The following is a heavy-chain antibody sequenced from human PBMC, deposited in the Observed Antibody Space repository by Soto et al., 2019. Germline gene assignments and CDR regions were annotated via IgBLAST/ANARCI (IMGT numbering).Heavy chain of an antibody. Sequence: PGGSLRLSCAASGFTFSSYWMSWVRQAPGKGLEWVANIKQDGSEKYYVDSVKGRFTISRDNAKNSLYLQMNSLRAEDTAVYYCARQGTVTTEINYYYYMDVWGKGTTVTVSS. CDR2: IKQDGSEK. D-gene: IGHD4-17*01. CDR3: ARQGTVTTEINYYYYMDV. CDR1: GFTFSSYW. J-gene: IGHJ6*03. V-gene: IGHV3-7*01.